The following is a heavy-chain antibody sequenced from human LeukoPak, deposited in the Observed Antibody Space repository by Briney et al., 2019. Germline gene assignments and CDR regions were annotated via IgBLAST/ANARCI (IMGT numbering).Heavy chain of an antibody. V-gene: IGHV3-30*02. CDR3: APGDFWSGYSPFDY. Sequence: PGGSLGLSCAASGFTFSSYGMHWVRQAPGKGLEWVAFIRYDGSNKYYADSVKGRFTISRDNSKNTLYLQMNSLRAEDTAVYYCAPGDFWSGYSPFDYWGQGTLVTVSS. D-gene: IGHD3-3*01. J-gene: IGHJ4*02. CDR2: IRYDGSNK. CDR1: GFTFSSYG.